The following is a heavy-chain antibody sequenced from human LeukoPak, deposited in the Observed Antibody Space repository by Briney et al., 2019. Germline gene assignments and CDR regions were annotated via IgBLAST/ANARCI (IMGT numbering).Heavy chain of an antibody. J-gene: IGHJ4*02. CDR3: SRDHGDYSFDY. D-gene: IGHD4-17*01. V-gene: IGHV3-33*01. Sequence: SGRSLRLSCVASGFTFSNYGMNWVRQAPGKGLEWVAIIWFDRSNIDYADSVKGRFTISRDNSKNTLFLQMNSLRAEDTAVYYCSRDHGDYSFDYWGQGTLVTVSS. CDR1: GFTFSNYG. CDR2: IWFDRSNI.